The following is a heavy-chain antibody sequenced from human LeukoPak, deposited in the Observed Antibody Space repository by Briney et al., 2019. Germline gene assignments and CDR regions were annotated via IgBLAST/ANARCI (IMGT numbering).Heavy chain of an antibody. CDR3: ARGGNYDFWSGYYNFDY. CDR2: IKQDGSEK. CDR1: GFTFSSYW. Sequence: GGSLRLSCAASGFTFSSYWMSWVRQAPGKGLEWEANIKQDGSEKYYVDSVKGRFTISRDNAKNSLYLQMNSLRAEDTAVYYCARGGNYDFWSGYYNFDYWGQGTLVTVSS. V-gene: IGHV3-7*01. J-gene: IGHJ4*02. D-gene: IGHD3-3*01.